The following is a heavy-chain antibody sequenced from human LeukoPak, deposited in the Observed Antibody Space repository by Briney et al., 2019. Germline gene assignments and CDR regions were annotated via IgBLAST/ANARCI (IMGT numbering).Heavy chain of an antibody. J-gene: IGHJ4*02. V-gene: IGHV1-69*01. CDR3: VSSSWYEGAFDY. Sequence: SVKVSCKASGGTFSSYAISWVRQAPGRGLEWMGGIIPIFGTANYAQKFQGRVTITADESTSTAYMELSSLRSEDTAVYYCVSSSWYEGAFDYWGQGTLVTVSS. CDR1: GGTFSSYA. D-gene: IGHD6-13*01. CDR2: IIPIFGTA.